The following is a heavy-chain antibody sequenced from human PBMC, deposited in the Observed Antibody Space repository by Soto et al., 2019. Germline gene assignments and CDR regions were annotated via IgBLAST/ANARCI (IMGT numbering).Heavy chain of an antibody. D-gene: IGHD5-18*01. CDR2: ISTYNGNT. Sequence: QVQLVQSGAEVKKPGASVKVSCKASGYNFTSYGISWVRQAPGQGLGWMGWISTYNGNTNSAQKFQGRVTMTTDTSTSIAYIELRSLRSDDTAVYYCARDYSYGIFGYWGQGTLVTVSS. J-gene: IGHJ4*02. CDR1: GYNFTSYG. CDR3: ARDYSYGIFGY. V-gene: IGHV1-18*01.